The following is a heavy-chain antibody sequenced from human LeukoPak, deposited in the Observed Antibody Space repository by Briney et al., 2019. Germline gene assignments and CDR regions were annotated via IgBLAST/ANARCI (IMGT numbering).Heavy chain of an antibody. CDR1: GYTFTYRY. CDR2: ITPFNGNT. J-gene: IGHJ6*02. V-gene: IGHV1-45*02. Sequence: ASVTVSCKASGYTFTYRYLHWVRQAPGQALEWMGWITPFNGNTNYAQKFQDRVTITRDRSMSTAYMELSSLRSEDTAMYYCARSRWPHYGMDVWGQGTTVTVSS. CDR3: ARSRWPHYGMDV. D-gene: IGHD5-24*01.